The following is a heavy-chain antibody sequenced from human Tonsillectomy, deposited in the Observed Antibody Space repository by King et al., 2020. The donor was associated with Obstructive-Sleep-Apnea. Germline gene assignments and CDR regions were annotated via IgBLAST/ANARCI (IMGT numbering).Heavy chain of an antibody. D-gene: IGHD3-9*01. Sequence: VQLVQSGTEVKKPGSSVKISCRPSGGTFNNSAFNWVRQAPGQGLEWLGGIIPSLKIANNAQKFQGRVKFTADKITSTAYMELGSLRSEDTAVYYCATLYYDILTGYFLHLFEYWGPGTLVTVSS. V-gene: IGHV1-69*10. CDR3: ATLYYDILTGYFLHLFEY. CDR1: GGTFNNSA. CDR2: IIPSLKIA. J-gene: IGHJ4*02.